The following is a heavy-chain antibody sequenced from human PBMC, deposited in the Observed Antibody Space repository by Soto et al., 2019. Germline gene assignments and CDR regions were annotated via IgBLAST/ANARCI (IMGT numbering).Heavy chain of an antibody. CDR2: ISAYNGNT. J-gene: IGHJ4*01. CDR3: ARALTPRDIVVVVAATLDY. D-gene: IGHD2-15*01. Sequence: ASVKVSCKASGYTFTSYGISWVRQAPGQGLEWMGWISAYNGNTNYAQKLQGRVTMTTDTSTSTAYMELRSLRSDDTAEYYCARALTPRDIVVVVAATLDYWGQGTLVTVSS. V-gene: IGHV1-18*01. CDR1: GYTFTSYG.